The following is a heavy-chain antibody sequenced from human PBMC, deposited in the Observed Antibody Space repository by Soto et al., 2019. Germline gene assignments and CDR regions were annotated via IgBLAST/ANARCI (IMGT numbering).Heavy chain of an antibody. V-gene: IGHV1-18*01. CDR3: ARDRGVAPPVAGNTHYYYYMDV. CDR2: ISAYNGNT. J-gene: IGHJ6*03. CDR1: GYSFTNYG. D-gene: IGHD6-19*01. Sequence: QDQLVQSGVEVKKPGASVKVSCKASGYSFTNYGITWVRQAPGQGFEWMGWISAYNGNTNYAQKVQGRVTLTPDASTSTAYLELRSLRSDDTAVYYCARDRGVAPPVAGNTHYYYYMDVWGKGTTVTVSS.